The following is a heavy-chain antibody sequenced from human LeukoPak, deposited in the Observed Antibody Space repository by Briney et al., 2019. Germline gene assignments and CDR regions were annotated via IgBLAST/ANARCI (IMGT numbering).Heavy chain of an antibody. D-gene: IGHD7-27*01. CDR3: ARSGSGVNYYYYMDV. CDR1: GFTFSSYE. CDR2: ISNSGSTI. V-gene: IGHV3-48*03. J-gene: IGHJ6*03. Sequence: GGSLRLSCAASGFTFSSYEMNWVRQAPGKGLEWVSYISNSGSTIYYTDSVKGRFTISRDNAKNSLYLQMNSLRAEDTAVYYCARSGSGVNYYYYMDVWGKGTTVTVSS.